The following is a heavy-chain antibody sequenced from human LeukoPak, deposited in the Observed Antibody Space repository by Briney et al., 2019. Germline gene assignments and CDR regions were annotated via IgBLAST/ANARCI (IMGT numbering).Heavy chain of an antibody. J-gene: IGHJ5*02. V-gene: IGHV1-8*03. CDR1: GGTFSSYA. CDR2: MNPNSGNT. CDR3: ARGAFDP. Sequence: ASVKVSCKASGGTFSSYAISWVRQATGQGLEWMGWMNPNSGNTGYAQKFQGRVTITRNTSISTAYMELSSLRSEDTAVYYCARGAFDPWGQGTLVTVSS.